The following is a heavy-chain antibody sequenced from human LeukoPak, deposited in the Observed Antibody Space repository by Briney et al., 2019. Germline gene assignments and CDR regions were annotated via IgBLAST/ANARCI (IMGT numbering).Heavy chain of an antibody. CDR2: ISSSGSTI. CDR1: GFTFSSYE. V-gene: IGHV3-48*03. J-gene: IGHJ3*02. Sequence: GGSLRLSCAASGFTFSSYEMNWVRQAPGKGLEWVSYISSSGSTIYYADSVKGRFTISRDNAKNSLYLQMNSLRAEDTAVYYCARDQSSGWYRPDAFDIWGQGTMVTVSS. CDR3: ARDQSSGWYRPDAFDI. D-gene: IGHD6-19*01.